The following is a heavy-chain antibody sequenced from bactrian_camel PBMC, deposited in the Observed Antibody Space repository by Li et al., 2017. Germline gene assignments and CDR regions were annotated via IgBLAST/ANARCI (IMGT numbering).Heavy chain of an antibody. D-gene: IGHD2*01. CDR1: ASTYSSFASYS. Sequence: QVQLVESGGGSVQAGGSLRLSCAAPYSASTYSSFASYSMGWFRQAPGKEREAVASLWTGGGSPYYADSMKGRVTIARDNGRNTLYLQMTSLTPEDTAIYFCAADGGSGLCRQTSLYRYWGQGTQVTVS. CDR3: AADGGSGLCRQTSLYRY. CDR2: LWTGGGSP. V-gene: IGHV3-3*01. J-gene: IGHJ4*01.